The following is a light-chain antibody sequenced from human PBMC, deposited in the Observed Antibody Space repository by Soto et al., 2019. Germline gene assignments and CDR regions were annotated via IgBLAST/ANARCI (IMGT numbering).Light chain of an antibody. CDR3: QQSYSTPLT. J-gene: IGKJ4*01. CDR1: QSISSY. Sequence: DIQMTQSPSSLSASVGDRVTITCRASQSISSYLNWYQQKPGKAPKLLIYAASSLQSGVPSRFSGSGSGTDFTQTISSLQPEDFATYYCQQSYSTPLTFGGGTKVEIK. CDR2: AAS. V-gene: IGKV1-39*01.